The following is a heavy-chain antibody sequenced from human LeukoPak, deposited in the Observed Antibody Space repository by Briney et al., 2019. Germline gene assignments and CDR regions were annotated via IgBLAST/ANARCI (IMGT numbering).Heavy chain of an antibody. CDR2: IYHSGST. CDR1: GGSISSSNW. J-gene: IGHJ3*02. CDR3: ARETITMVRGPFPRDAFDI. V-gene: IGHV4-4*02. Sequence: PSETLSLTCAVSGGSISSSNWWSWVRQPPGKGLEWIGEIYHSGSTNYNPSLKSRVTISVDTSKNRFSLKLSSVTAADTAVYYCARETITMVRGPFPRDAFDIWGQGTMVTVSS. D-gene: IGHD3-10*01.